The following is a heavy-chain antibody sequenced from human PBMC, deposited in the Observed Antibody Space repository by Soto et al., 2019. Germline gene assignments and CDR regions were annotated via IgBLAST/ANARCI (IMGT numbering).Heavy chain of an antibody. CDR1: GYTFTSYG. J-gene: IGHJ6*02. CDR3: ARAEVEGDGSGSHTGASDV. CDR2: ISAYNGNT. V-gene: IGHV1-18*01. D-gene: IGHD3-10*01. Sequence: ASVKVSCKASGYTFTSYGVSWVRQAPGQGLEWMGWISAYNGNTNYAQKLQGRVTMTTDTSTSTAYMELRSLRSDDTAVYYCARAEVEGDGSGSHTGASDVWGQGTTVTVSS.